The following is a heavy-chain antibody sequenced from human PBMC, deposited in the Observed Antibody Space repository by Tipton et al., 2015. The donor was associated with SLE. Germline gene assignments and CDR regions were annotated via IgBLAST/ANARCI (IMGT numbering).Heavy chain of an antibody. Sequence: TLSLTCTVAGGNLVRYWSWIRQPPGKGLEWIAYVYYTGTTDYNPSLKSRATISLNTSKNQFSLELTSVTAADTAVYFCARDAEVVSRWSGLTYYFDYWGQGALVTVSS. CDR2: VYYTGTT. CDR3: ARDAEVVSRWSGLTYYFDY. J-gene: IGHJ4*02. CDR1: GGNLVRY. V-gene: IGHV4-59*12. D-gene: IGHD3-3*01.